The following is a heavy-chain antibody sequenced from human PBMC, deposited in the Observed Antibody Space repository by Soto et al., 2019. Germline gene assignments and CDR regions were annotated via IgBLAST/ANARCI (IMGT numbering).Heavy chain of an antibody. CDR3: ARGGVDYYDSSGYYFSPYYFDY. J-gene: IGHJ4*02. CDR2: IYHSGST. D-gene: IGHD3-22*01. V-gene: IGHV4-30-2*01. CDR1: GGSISSGGYS. Sequence: SETLSLTCAVSGGSISSGGYSCSWIRQPPGKDLEWIGYIYHSGSTYYNPSLKSRVTISVDRSKNQFSLKLSSVTAADTAVYYCARGGVDYYDSSGYYFSPYYFDYWGQGTLVTVS.